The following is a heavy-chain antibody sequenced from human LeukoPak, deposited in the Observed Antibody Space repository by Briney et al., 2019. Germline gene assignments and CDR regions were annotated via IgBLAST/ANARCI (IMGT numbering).Heavy chain of an antibody. CDR2: IIPILGIA. CDR3: AREGPYYYDSSGYDTDSNYYYYYMDV. V-gene: IGHV1-69*04. J-gene: IGHJ6*03. CDR1: GGTFSSYA. Sequence: SVKVSCKASGGTFSSYAISWVRQAPGQGLEWMGRIIPILGIANYAQKLQGRVTMTTDTSTSTAYMELRSLRSDDTAVYYCAREGPYYYDSSGYDTDSNYYYYYMDVWGKGTTVTVSS. D-gene: IGHD3-22*01.